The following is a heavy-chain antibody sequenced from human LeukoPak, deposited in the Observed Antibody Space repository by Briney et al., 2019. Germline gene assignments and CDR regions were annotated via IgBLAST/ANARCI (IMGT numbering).Heavy chain of an antibody. Sequence: KASETLSLTCTVSGFSISSGYYWGWIRPPPGQGLEWIGSIYHSGSTYYNPSLKSRVTISVDTSKNQFSLKVNSVTAADTAVYYCARDRNLYTSILTFDYWGQGTLVTVSS. CDR1: GFSISSGYY. J-gene: IGHJ4*02. V-gene: IGHV4-38-2*02. CDR3: ARDRNLYTSILTFDY. D-gene: IGHD1-14*01. CDR2: IYHSGST.